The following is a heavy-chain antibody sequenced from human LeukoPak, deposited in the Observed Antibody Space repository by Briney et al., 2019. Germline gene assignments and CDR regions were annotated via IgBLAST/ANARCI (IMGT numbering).Heavy chain of an antibody. CDR3: ARERYYGDYEQGAFDY. CDR2: INWNGGST. J-gene: IGHJ4*02. CDR1: GFTSSSYE. Sequence: GGSLRLSCAASGFTSSSYEMNWVRQAPGKGLEWVSGINWNGGSTGYADSVKGRFTISRDNAKNSLYLQMNSLRAEDTALYYCARERYYGDYEQGAFDYWGQGTLVTVSS. V-gene: IGHV3-20*04. D-gene: IGHD4-17*01.